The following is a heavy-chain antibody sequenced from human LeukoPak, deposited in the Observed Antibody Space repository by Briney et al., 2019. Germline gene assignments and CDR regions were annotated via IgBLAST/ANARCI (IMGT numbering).Heavy chain of an antibody. CDR1: GYSFIDYY. Sequence: ASVKVSCKASGYSFIDYYIHWVRQAPGQWLEWMGWINPNSGGTNYAQKFQGRVTMTRDTSISTAYMELSRLRSDDTAVYFCARDSRYNNVGDYWGQGTLVTVSS. J-gene: IGHJ4*02. D-gene: IGHD3-10*01. CDR2: INPNSGGT. CDR3: ARDSRYNNVGDY. V-gene: IGHV1-2*02.